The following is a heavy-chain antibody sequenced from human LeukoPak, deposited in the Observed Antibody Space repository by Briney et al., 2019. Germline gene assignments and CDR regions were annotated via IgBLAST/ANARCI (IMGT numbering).Heavy chain of an antibody. J-gene: IGHJ6*03. CDR3: ANLFGFLEWLSHYYYMDV. CDR2: ISGSGGST. V-gene: IGHV3-23*01. D-gene: IGHD3-3*01. CDR1: GFTFSDYA. Sequence: GGSLRLSCAASGFTFSDYAMSWVRQAPGKGLEWVSAISGSGGSTYYADSVKGRFTISRDNSKNTLYLQMNSLRAEDTAVYYCANLFGFLEWLSHYYYMDVWGKGTTVTVSS.